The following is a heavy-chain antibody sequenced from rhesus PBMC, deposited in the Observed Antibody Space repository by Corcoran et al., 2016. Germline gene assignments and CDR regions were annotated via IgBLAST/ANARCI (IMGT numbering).Heavy chain of an antibody. CDR1: GFSLSNSGMG. CDR2: FYWDNDK. Sequence: QVTLKESGPALVTPTQTLTLTCTFSGFSLSNSGMGVGGIRQPPGKAQEWLANFYWDNDKYYSTSLKTRLTLSKDTSKNQVILTMTNMDPVDTATYSCARGGTGTTVATTVAFDYWGQGVLVTVSS. D-gene: IGHD4-29*01. J-gene: IGHJ4*01. CDR3: ARGGTGTTVATTVAFDY. V-gene: IGHV2S1*01.